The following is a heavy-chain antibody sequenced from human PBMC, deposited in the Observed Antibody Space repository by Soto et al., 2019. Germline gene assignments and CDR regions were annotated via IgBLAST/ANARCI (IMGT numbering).Heavy chain of an antibody. CDR3: VRGKSLLTSYPDF. J-gene: IGHJ4*02. CDR2: IFFSGGT. V-gene: IGHV4-39*02. CDR1: GDSVRSRTHY. D-gene: IGHD2-21*02. Sequence: QVRLQESGPRLVRPSETLSLSCSVAGDSVRSRTHYWGWVRQAPGKGLEWIGNIFFSGGTYDNPSLIGRVTISVDASKNQFSLGLDSGTAADTAVYYCVRGKSLLTSYPDFWGQGTLVSVTS.